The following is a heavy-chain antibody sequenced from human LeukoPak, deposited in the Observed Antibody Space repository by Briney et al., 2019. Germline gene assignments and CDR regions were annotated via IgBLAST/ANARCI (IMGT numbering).Heavy chain of an antibody. J-gene: IGHJ5*02. D-gene: IGHD3-10*01. Sequence: ASVKVSCKASGYTFTSYDINWVRQATGQGLEWMGWMNPNSGNTGYAQKFQGRVTMTRNTSISTAYMELSSLRSEDTAVYYCARGVVPWFDPVPSAIDPWGQGTLVTVSS. V-gene: IGHV1-8*01. CDR1: GYTFTSYD. CDR3: ARGVVPWFDPVPSAIDP. CDR2: MNPNSGNT.